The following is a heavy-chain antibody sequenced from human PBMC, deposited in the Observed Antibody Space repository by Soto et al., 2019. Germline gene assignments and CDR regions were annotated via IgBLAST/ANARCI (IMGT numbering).Heavy chain of an antibody. J-gene: IGHJ2*01. D-gene: IGHD2-15*01. V-gene: IGHV4-59*01. Sequence: SETLSLTCTVSGGSISSYYWSWIRQPPGKGLEWIGYIYYSGSTNYNPSLKSRVTISVDTSKNQFSLKLGSVTAADTAVYYCARVVVAATPHDELTDDWYFDLWGRGTLVTVSS. CDR1: GGSISSYY. CDR2: IYYSGST. CDR3: ARVVVAATPHDELTDDWYFDL.